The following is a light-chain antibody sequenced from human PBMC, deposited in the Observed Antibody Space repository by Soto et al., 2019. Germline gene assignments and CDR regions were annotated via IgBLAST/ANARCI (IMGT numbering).Light chain of an antibody. J-gene: IGLJ2*01. CDR3: SSYTSSSLWV. Sequence: QSALTQPASVSGSPGQSITISCTGTSSDVGGYNYVSWYQQHPGNAPQLMIYDVSNRPSGVSNRFSGSKSGNTASLTISGLQAEDEADYYCSSYTSSSLWVFGGGTKLTVL. CDR2: DVS. V-gene: IGLV2-14*01. CDR1: SSDVGGYNY.